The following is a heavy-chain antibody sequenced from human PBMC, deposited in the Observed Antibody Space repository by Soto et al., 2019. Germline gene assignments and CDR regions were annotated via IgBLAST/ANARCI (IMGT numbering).Heavy chain of an antibody. D-gene: IGHD5-12*01. CDR2: ITSSGSST. J-gene: IGHJ4*02. V-gene: IGHV3-23*01. CDR1: GFIFSDYA. Sequence: EVQLLESGGGGVQPGGSLRLSCAASGFIFSDYAMTWVRQTPGKGLEWVSAITSSGSSTYFADSLKGRITISRDNSKKPLALQMDSLGVEDTAIYYCAKGVEGYVVSSFDSWGQGALVTVSS. CDR3: AKGVEGYVVSSFDS.